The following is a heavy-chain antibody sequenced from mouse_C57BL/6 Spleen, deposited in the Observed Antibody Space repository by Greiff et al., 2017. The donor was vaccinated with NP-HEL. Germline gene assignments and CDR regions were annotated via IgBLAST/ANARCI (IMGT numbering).Heavy chain of an antibody. D-gene: IGHD1-1*01. CDR1: GYTFTSYW. J-gene: IGHJ4*01. CDR3: ARRGYGRGAMDY. CDR2: IDPSDSET. V-gene: IGHV1-52*01. Sequence: VQLQQPGAELVRPGSSVKLSCKASGYTFTSYWMHWVKQRPIQGLEWIGNIDPSDSETHYNQKFKDKATLTVDKSSSTAYMQLSSLTSEDSAVCYCARRGYGRGAMDYWGQGTSVTVPS.